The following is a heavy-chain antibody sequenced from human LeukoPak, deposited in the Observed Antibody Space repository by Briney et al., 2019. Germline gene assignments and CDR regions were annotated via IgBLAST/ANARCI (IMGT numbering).Heavy chain of an antibody. CDR3: ARVISGDENFQH. V-gene: IGHV1-2*02. D-gene: IGHD3-10*01. CDR1: GYTFTDYY. J-gene: IGHJ1*01. Sequence: ASVKVSCKASGYTFTDYYMHWVRQAPGQGLEWMGWINPNTGGTNYAQKFQGRVTITRDTSISTAYMELSRLRSDDTAVYYCARVISGDENFQHWGQGTLVTVSS. CDR2: INPNTGGT.